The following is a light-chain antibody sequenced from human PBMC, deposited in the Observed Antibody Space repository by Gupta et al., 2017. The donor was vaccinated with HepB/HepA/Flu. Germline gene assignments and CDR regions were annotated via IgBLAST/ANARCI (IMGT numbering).Light chain of an antibody. Sequence: DIQMTQSPSTLSASVGDRVTITCRASQSISSWLAWYQQKPGKAPKLLIYKASSLESGVPSRFSGSGSGKEFTLTISSRQPDDFATYYCQQYKSYSEYTFGQGTKLEIK. J-gene: IGKJ2*01. CDR1: QSISSW. CDR3: QQYKSYSEYT. V-gene: IGKV1-5*03. CDR2: KAS.